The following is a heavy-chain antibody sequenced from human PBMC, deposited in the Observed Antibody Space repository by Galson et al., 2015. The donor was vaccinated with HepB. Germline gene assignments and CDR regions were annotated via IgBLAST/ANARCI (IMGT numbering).Heavy chain of an antibody. J-gene: IGHJ4*02. Sequence: ICPGGNTIFYADSAKGRFTISRDTSKNTLYLQMNSLRAEDTAFYYSGSPSRVPFRQPFDYWGQGTLVTVSS. CDR2: ICPGGNTI. D-gene: IGHD4/OR15-4a*01. V-gene: IGHV3-48*03. CDR3: GSPSRVPFRQPFDY.